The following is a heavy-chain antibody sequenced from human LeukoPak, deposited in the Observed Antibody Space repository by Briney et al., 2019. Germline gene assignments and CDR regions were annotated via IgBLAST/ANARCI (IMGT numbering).Heavy chain of an antibody. CDR1: GYTFTSYD. CDR3: AKDLHMANDRRRWLQIEEDDYYYGMDV. D-gene: IGHD5-24*01. CDR2: INPNSGNT. Sequence: ASVKVSCKASGYTFTSYDINWVRQATGQGLEWMGWINPNSGNTGYAQKFQGRVTMTRNASISTAYMELSSLRSEDTAVYYCAKDLHMANDRRRWLQIEEDDYYYGMDVWGQGTTVTVSS. V-gene: IGHV1-8*01. J-gene: IGHJ6*02.